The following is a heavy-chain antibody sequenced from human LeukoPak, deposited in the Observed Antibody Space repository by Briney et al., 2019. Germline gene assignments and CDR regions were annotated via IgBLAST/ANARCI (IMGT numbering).Heavy chain of an antibody. V-gene: IGHV3-30*07. CDR2: ISYDGSNK. D-gene: IGHD1-26*01. CDR3: AKVWYPDSGSDY. CDR1: GFTFSSYA. Sequence: GGSLRLSCAASGFTFSSYAMHWVRQAPGKGLEWVAVISYDGSNKYYADSVKGRFTISRDNSKNTLYLQMNSLRAEDTAVYYCAKVWYPDSGSDYWGQGTLVTVSS. J-gene: IGHJ4*02.